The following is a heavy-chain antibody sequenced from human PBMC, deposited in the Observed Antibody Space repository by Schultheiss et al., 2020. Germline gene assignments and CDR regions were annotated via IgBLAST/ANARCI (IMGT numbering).Heavy chain of an antibody. D-gene: IGHD3-3*01. J-gene: IGHJ4*02. V-gene: IGHV4-34*01. CDR2: INHSGST. CDR1: GGSFSGYY. CDR3: ASMDYDFWSGYAY. Sequence: SETLSLTCAVYGGSFSGYYWSWIRQPPGKGLEWIGEINHSGSTNYNPSLKSRVTMSVDTSKNQFSLKLSSVTAADTAVYYCASMDYDFWSGYAYWGQGTLVTVSS.